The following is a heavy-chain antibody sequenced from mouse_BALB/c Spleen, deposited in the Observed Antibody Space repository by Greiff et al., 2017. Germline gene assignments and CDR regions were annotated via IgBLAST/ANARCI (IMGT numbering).Heavy chain of an antibody. CDR1: GYTFTSYY. J-gene: IGHJ1*01. D-gene: IGHD2-3*01. V-gene: IGHV1S81*02. Sequence: VQLQQSGAELVKPGASVKLSCKASGYTFTSYYMYWVKQRPGQGLEWIGEINPSNGGTNFNEKFKSKATLTVDKSSSTAYMQLSSLTSEDSAVYYCTRGGYYVGWYFDVWGAGTTVTVSS. CDR2: INPSNGGT. CDR3: TRGGYYVGWYFDV.